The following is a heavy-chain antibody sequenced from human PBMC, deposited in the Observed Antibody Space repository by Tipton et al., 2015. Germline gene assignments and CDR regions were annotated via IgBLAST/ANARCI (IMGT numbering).Heavy chain of an antibody. CDR3: ARFMGYSYGPDDWFDP. Sequence: LRLSCTVSGGSFSDYYWSWIRQSPGEGLEWIGYIYYSGSTNYNPSLKSRVTISVDTSKNRFSLKLSSVTAADTAVYYCARFMGYSYGPDDWFDPWGQGTLVTVSS. D-gene: IGHD5-18*01. CDR2: IYYSGST. V-gene: IGHV4-59*01. CDR1: GGSFSDYY. J-gene: IGHJ5*02.